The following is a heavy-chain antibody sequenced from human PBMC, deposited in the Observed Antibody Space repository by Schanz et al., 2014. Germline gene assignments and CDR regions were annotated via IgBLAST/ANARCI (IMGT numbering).Heavy chain of an antibody. CDR2: INWSDGGST. CDR3: AKDAPYPFDL. V-gene: IGHV3-20*04. Sequence: EVQLVESGGGLVQPGGSLRLSCAASGITFSSHSFNWVRQVPGKGLEWVSRINWSDGGSTGYADSVRGRFTISRDNAKNSLYLEMNSLRVEDTAIYYCAKDAPYPFDLWGRGTLITVSS. CDR1: GITFSSHS. J-gene: IGHJ2*01.